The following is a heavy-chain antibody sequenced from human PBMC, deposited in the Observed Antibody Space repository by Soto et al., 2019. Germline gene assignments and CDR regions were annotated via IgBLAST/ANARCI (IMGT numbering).Heavy chain of an antibody. J-gene: IGHJ3*02. V-gene: IGHV1-69*13. CDR2: MSPIFSTA. CDR3: ASASYYDSSGYPDSFDI. CDR1: GGTFSNYA. D-gene: IGHD3-22*01. Sequence: SVKVSCKDSGGTFSNYAISWLRLAPGQGLEWKGGMSPIFSTANCAQKFKGRVTSTADESTSTAYMELSSLRCEDTAVYYCASASYYDSSGYPDSFDIWGQGTMVTVSS.